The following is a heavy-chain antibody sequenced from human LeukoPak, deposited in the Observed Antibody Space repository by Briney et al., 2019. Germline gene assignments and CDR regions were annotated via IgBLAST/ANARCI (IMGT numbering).Heavy chain of an antibody. CDR3: ARGAHKRDDYGGFFDY. CDR1: GFTFSSYA. D-gene: IGHD4-23*01. V-gene: IGHV3-30*04. CDR2: IPNDGSKK. Sequence: QTGGSLRLSCAASGFTFSSYAMHWVRQAPGKGLEWVAVIPNDGSKKNYADSVKGRFTISRDNSKNTLYLQMNSLRAEDTAVYYCARGAHKRDDYGGFFDYWGQGTLVTVSS. J-gene: IGHJ4*02.